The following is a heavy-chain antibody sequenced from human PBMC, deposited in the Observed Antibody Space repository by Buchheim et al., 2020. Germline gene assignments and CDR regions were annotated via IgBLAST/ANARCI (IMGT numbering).Heavy chain of an antibody. CDR3: ARNRYYGMDV. Sequence: EVQLVESGAGLVQPGGSLRLSCAASGFTFSTYDMSWVRQAPGKGLEWVSYISSSSTTIYYADSVKGRFNISRDNAKNSLYLLMNSLRAEDTAVYYCARNRYYGMDVWGQGTT. J-gene: IGHJ6*02. V-gene: IGHV3-48*01. D-gene: IGHD1-14*01. CDR2: ISSSSTTI. CDR1: GFTFSTYD.